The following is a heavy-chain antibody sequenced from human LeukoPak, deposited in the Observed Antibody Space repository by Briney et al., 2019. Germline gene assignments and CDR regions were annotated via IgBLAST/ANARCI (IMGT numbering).Heavy chain of an antibody. J-gene: IGHJ3*02. Sequence: SQTLSLTCAISGDIVSSKNAAWNWVSQSPSRGLEWLGRTYYRSKWNNGYAVSLKSRITINPDTSKNQFSLQLNSVTPEDTAVYYCTRSGGAGVIDIWGQGTVVTVAS. CDR1: GDIVSSKNAA. CDR2: TYYRSKWNN. D-gene: IGHD1-26*01. V-gene: IGHV6-1*01. CDR3: TRSGGAGVIDI.